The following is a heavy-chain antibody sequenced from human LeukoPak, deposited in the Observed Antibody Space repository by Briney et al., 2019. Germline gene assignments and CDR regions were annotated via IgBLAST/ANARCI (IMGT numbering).Heavy chain of an antibody. V-gene: IGHV4-34*01. J-gene: IGHJ4*02. CDR1: GGSFSGYY. Sequence: SETLSLTCAVYGGSFSGYYWSWIRQPPGKGLDWIGTISYSGSSYYNPSLKSRVTISVDTSKNQFSLKLSSVTAADTAVYYCARDKIYWGQGTLVTVSS. CDR3: ARDKIY. CDR2: ISYSGSS.